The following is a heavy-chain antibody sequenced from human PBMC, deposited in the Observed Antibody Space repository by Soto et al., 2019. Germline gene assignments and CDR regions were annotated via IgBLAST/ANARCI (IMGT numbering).Heavy chain of an antibody. CDR1: GGSFSGYY. V-gene: IGHV4-34*01. Sequence: SETLSLTCAVYGGSFSGYYWSWIRQPPGKGLEWIGEINHSGSTNYNPSLKSRVTIPVDTSKNQFSLKLSSVTAADTAVYYCARVGPMVRGVTFDYWGQGTLVTVSS. CDR2: INHSGST. CDR3: ARVGPMVRGVTFDY. D-gene: IGHD3-10*01. J-gene: IGHJ4*02.